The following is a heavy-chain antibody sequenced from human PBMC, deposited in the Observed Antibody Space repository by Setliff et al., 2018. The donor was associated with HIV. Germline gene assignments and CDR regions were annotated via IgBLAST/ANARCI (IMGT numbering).Heavy chain of an antibody. D-gene: IGHD6-13*01. V-gene: IGHV4-39*01. CDR1: GGSIRSIDYY. CDR3: ARHAAAAPFRY. Sequence: SETLSLTCTVSGGSIRSIDYYWAWIRQPPGKGLEWIGRISYGGGTNYNPSLKSRVTISVDTSKNQFSLKLSSVTAADTAVYFCARHAAAAPFRYWGQGTLVTVSS. CDR2: ISYGGGT. J-gene: IGHJ4*02.